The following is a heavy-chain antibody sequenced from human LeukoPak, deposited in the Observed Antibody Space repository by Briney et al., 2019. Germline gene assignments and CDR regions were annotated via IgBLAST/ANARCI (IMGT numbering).Heavy chain of an antibody. Sequence: PGGSLRLSCAASGFTFSSYWMHWVRQAPGKGLVWVSRISSDESSTSYADSVKGRFTISRDNAKNTLYLQLNSLRAEDTALYYCAGGGHHYHSSGYYGGTNFDYWGEGTLVTVSS. CDR1: GFTFSSYW. CDR2: ISSDESST. V-gene: IGHV3-74*01. D-gene: IGHD3-22*01. J-gene: IGHJ4*02. CDR3: AGGGHHYHSSGYYGGTNFDY.